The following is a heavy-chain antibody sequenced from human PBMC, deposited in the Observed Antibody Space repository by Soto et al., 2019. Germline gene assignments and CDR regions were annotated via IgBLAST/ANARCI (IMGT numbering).Heavy chain of an antibody. Sequence: GGSLRLSCAASGFTFSSYAMSWVRQAPGKGLEWVSAISGSGGSTYYADSVKGRFTISRDNSKNTLYLQMNSLRAEDTAVYYCAKDPTAPYCTNGVCQPFDYWGQGTLVTVSS. CDR2: ISGSGGST. CDR3: AKDPTAPYCTNGVCQPFDY. V-gene: IGHV3-23*01. D-gene: IGHD2-8*01. J-gene: IGHJ4*02. CDR1: GFTFSSYA.